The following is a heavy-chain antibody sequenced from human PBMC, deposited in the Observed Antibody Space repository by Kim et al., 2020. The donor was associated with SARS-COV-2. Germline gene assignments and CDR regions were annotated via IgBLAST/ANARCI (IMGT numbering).Heavy chain of an antibody. CDR2: ISAYNGNT. D-gene: IGHD6-13*01. CDR3: ARENGRIAAATNNWFDP. Sequence: ASVKVSCKASGYTFTSYGISWVRQAPGQGLEWMGWISAYNGNTNYAQKLQGRVTMTTDTSTSTAYMELRSLRSDDTAVYYCARENGRIAAATNNWFDPWGQGTLVTVSS. V-gene: IGHV1-18*01. J-gene: IGHJ5*02. CDR1: GYTFTSYG.